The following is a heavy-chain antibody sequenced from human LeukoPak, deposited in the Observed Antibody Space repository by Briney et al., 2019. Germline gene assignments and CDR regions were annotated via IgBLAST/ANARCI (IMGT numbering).Heavy chain of an antibody. CDR1: GFTFSDYY. V-gene: IGHV3-11*06. Sequence: PGGSLRLSCAASGFTFSDYYMSWIRRAPGKGLEWVSYISGSSTYTNYADSVKGRFTISRDNAKNSLFLQMNSLRAEDTAVYYCARGGFKQWLAYWGQGTLVTVSS. CDR2: ISGSSTYT. D-gene: IGHD6-19*01. CDR3: ARGGFKQWLAY. J-gene: IGHJ4*02.